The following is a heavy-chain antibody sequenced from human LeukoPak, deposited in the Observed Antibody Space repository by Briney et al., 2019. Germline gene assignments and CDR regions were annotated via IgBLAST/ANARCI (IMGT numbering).Heavy chain of an antibody. J-gene: IGHJ5*02. CDR2: IDPSDSYT. CDR1: GYSFTTYW. D-gene: IGHD3-16*01. V-gene: IGHV5-10-1*01. Sequence: GESLKISCKGSGYSFTTYWTSWVRQMPGKALEWMGRIDPSDSYTNYSPTFQGHVTISADKSISTAYLQWSSLKASDTAMYYCARREGEGFDPWGQGTLVTVSS. CDR3: ARREGEGFDP.